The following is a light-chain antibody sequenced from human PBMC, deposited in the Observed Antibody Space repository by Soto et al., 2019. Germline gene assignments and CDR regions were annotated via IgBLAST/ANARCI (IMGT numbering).Light chain of an antibody. CDR3: QQSYSTLLT. J-gene: IGKJ5*01. Sequence: DVQMTQSPSSLSASVGDRVTITCRASQIINSYLNWYQHKPGKAPKLLIFTASSLESGVPSRFSVSGSRTDFTLTISRLQPEDFATYYCQQSYSTLLTFGQGTRLEI. CDR2: TAS. V-gene: IGKV1-39*01. CDR1: QIINSY.